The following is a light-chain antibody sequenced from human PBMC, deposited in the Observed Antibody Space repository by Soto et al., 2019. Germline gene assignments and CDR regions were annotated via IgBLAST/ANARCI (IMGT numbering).Light chain of an antibody. J-gene: IGLJ3*02. CDR2: TND. V-gene: IGLV1-44*01. Sequence: QAVVTQPPSASGTPGQRVTISCSGSSFNIGRNPVNWYQQFPGTAPKLLIYTNDQRPSGVPDRFSGSKSGTSASLAISGLQSEDEADYYCAAWDDSLNGWVFGGGTKVTVL. CDR1: SFNIGRNP. CDR3: AAWDDSLNGWV.